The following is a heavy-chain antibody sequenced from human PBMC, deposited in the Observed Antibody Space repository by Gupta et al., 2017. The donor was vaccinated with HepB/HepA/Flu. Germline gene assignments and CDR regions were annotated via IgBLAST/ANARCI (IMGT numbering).Heavy chain of an antibody. J-gene: IGHJ5*02. V-gene: IGHV1-46*01. D-gene: IGHD2-2*01. CDR3: ARAYCRTSSCLNWFDP. CDR1: GYTFSNYY. CDR2: FNPSDGRA. Sequence: HVLLLQSGAEVRNPGASGNISCKASGYTFSNYYIHRLRQAPGQGLEWMGIFNPSDGRATYAQSFQGRMTVTRDTSTSTVNMDLSSLTSDDTAVYYCARAYCRTSSCLNWFDPWGQGTLVTVSS.